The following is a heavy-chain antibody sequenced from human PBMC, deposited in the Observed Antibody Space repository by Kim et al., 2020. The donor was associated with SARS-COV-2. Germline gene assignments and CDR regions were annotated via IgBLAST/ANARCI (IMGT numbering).Heavy chain of an antibody. CDR3: ARRTYNWASRGFDY. D-gene: IGHD1-20*01. Sequence: NPSLKSRVTISVDTSKNQFSLKLSSVTAADTAVYYCARRTYNWASRGFDYWGQGTLVTVSS. V-gene: IGHV4-39*01. J-gene: IGHJ4*02.